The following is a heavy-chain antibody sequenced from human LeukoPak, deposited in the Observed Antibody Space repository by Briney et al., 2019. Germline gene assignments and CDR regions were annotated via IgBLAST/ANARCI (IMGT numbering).Heavy chain of an antibody. Sequence: GGSLRLSCEVSGFTFSSYGMNWVRQAPGKGLEWVSTISDSGGRTYNADSVKGRFTISRDNSKNTLYLRMNNLRAEDTAVYYCAKGGCSSTSCYATGYYYYYMDVWGKGTTVTISS. D-gene: IGHD2-2*01. CDR3: AKGGCSSTSCYATGYYYYYMDV. CDR1: GFTFSSYG. J-gene: IGHJ6*03. CDR2: ISDSGGRT. V-gene: IGHV3-23*01.